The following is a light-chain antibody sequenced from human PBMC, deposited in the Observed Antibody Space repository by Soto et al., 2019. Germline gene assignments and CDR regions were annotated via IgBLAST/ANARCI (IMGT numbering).Light chain of an antibody. CDR3: QQYDKSWT. V-gene: IGKV3-20*01. CDR1: QSVTSTY. CDR2: GAS. J-gene: IGKJ1*01. Sequence: EIVLTQSPGTLSLSPGERATLSCRASQSVTSTYLAWYQQKPGQAPRLLIYGASSRATGIPDRFSGSGSGTDFTLTISRLEPEDFAVDYCQQYDKSWTFGQGTKVEIK.